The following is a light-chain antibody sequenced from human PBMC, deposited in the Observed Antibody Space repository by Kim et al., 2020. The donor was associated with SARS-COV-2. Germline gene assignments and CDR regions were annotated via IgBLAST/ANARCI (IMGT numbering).Light chain of an antibody. CDR1: QGISNY. Sequence: DIQMTQSPSSLSASIGDRVTITCRASQGISNYLAWYQQKPGKAPKLLIYAASALQSGVPSRFSGSGSGTDFTLTISSLQPEDVATYYCQKYYSAPPITFGQGTRLEIK. V-gene: IGKV1-27*01. J-gene: IGKJ5*01. CDR3: QKYYSAPPIT. CDR2: AAS.